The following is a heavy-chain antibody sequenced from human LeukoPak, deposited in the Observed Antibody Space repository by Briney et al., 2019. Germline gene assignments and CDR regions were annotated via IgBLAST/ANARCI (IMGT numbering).Heavy chain of an antibody. D-gene: IGHD7-27*01. CDR3: ARGRTWVDY. Sequence: SETLSLTCTVSGGSISSSSYYWGWIRQPPEKGLEWIGSIYYSGSTYYNPSLKSRVTISVDTSKNQFSLKLSSVTAADTAVYYCARGRTWVDYWGQGTLVTVSS. CDR1: GGSISSSSYY. CDR2: IYYSGST. J-gene: IGHJ4*02. V-gene: IGHV4-39*07.